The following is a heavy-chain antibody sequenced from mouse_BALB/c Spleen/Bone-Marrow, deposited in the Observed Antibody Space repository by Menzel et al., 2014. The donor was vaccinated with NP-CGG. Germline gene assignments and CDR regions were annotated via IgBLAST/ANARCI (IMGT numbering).Heavy chain of an antibody. J-gene: IGHJ3*01. CDR3: SRLGYYGGFAY. V-gene: IGHV4-1*02. Sequence: CGGGLVHPGGSLKLSCAASGFDFSRYWMGWVRQAPGKGLEWIGEINPDSSTINYTPSLKDKFIISRDNAKNTLYLQMSKVGSEDTALYYCSRLGYYGGFAYWGQGTLVTVSA. CDR1: GFDFSRYW. D-gene: IGHD2-3*01. CDR2: INPDSSTI.